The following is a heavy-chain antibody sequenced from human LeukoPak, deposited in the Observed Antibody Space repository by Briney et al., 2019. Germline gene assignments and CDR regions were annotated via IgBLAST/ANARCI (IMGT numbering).Heavy chain of an antibody. V-gene: IGHV4-59*08. CDR1: GGSISPYC. J-gene: IGHJ6*03. CDR2: IHSSGST. Sequence: SETLSLTRTVSGGSISPYCWTWIRQAPGKGLEYIAYIHSSGSTNYIPSLKSRVTISVDTSKHHFSLEMRSVTAADTAVYYCARLGFGYISNSYYYYLDVWGKGTTVTVSS. D-gene: IGHD5-24*01. CDR3: ARLGFGYISNSYYYYLDV.